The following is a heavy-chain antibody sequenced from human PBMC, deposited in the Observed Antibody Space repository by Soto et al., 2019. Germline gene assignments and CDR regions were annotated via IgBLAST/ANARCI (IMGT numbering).Heavy chain of an antibody. CDR3: AREYYYIFDS. J-gene: IGHJ4*02. CDR2: ITNKFNSYST. Sequence: EVELVESGGGLVQPGGSLRLSCAASGFIFSDYYMDWVRQAPGKGLEWVARITNKFNSYSTHYAASVKGRFTISRDDSQNSLFLQIATLETEDTAVYYCAREYYYIFDSWGQGTLVTVSS. V-gene: IGHV3-72*01. D-gene: IGHD3-10*01. CDR1: GFIFSDYY.